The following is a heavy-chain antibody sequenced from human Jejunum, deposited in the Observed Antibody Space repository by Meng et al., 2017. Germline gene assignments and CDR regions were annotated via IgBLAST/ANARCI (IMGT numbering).Heavy chain of an antibody. CDR2: MSPENGNT. J-gene: IGHJ4*02. Sequence: QVLLVHSGAEWKTHGASVKVSGKAHGYTFSSLHINWVRQATGQGPEWMGWMSPENGNTAYAQKFQGRVTMTRDTSVSTAYMELSGLTSDDSGVYYCARGVNAGVDYWGQGTLVTVSS. V-gene: IGHV1-8*01. CDR3: ARGVNAGVDY. D-gene: IGHD7-27*01. CDR1: GYTFSSLH.